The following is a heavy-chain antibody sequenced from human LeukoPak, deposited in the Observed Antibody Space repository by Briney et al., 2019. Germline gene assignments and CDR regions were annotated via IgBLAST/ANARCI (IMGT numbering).Heavy chain of an antibody. D-gene: IGHD1-7*01. CDR3: AKSIGITGTTCPEY. CDR2: IKQDGSEK. CDR1: GFTFSSYW. V-gene: IGHV3-7*03. Sequence: SGGSLRLSGAASGFTFSSYWMSWVRQAPGKGLEWVANIKQDGSEKYYVDSVKGRFTISRDNAKNSLYLQMNSLRAEDTAVYYCAKSIGITGTTCPEYWGQGTLVTVSS. J-gene: IGHJ4*02.